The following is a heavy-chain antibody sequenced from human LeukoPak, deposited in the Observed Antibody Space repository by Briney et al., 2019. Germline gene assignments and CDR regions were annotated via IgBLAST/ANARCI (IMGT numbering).Heavy chain of an antibody. CDR2: ISWNSGSI. Sequence: GGSLRLSCAASGFTFDDYAMHWVRQAPGKGLEWVSGISWNSGSIGYADSVKGRYTISRDNAKNSLYLQMNSLRAEDTALYYCAKVSDYYDSSGYFDYWGQGTLVTVSS. CDR3: AKVSDYYDSSGYFDY. J-gene: IGHJ4*02. D-gene: IGHD3-22*01. V-gene: IGHV3-9*01. CDR1: GFTFDDYA.